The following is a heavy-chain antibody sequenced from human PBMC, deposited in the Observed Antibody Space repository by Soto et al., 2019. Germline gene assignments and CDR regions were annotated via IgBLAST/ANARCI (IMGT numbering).Heavy chain of an antibody. Sequence: EVQLVESGGGLVKPGESLRLSCAASGFTFGSYSMNWVRQAPGKGLEWVSSISSGNGYIYYADPVKGRFTISRDNAHHSLDAPTNSLRGKETAVSYCPRGPRTLAATDPHAFDYWGQGTLVSVSS. D-gene: IGHD2-15*01. J-gene: IGHJ4*02. V-gene: IGHV3-21*01. CDR1: GFTFGSYS. CDR2: ISSGNGYI. CDR3: PRGPRTLAATDPHAFDY.